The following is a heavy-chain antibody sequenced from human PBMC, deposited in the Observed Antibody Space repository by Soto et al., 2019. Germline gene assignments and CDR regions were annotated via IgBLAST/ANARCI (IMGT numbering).Heavy chain of an antibody. D-gene: IGHD3-22*01. J-gene: IGHJ4*02. Sequence: QVQLVQSGPEVKNHGASVKVSCKASGYKFTNFGIAWRQQAPGQGLGWMGRISVYNGDTTFAQNFQDRVTLTTDTSTSTAYMELRSLRSDAPAVYYCARAEYYYDSSGYYLLFYFDSWGQGNLVTVSS. CDR3: ARAEYYYDSSGYYLLFYFDS. CDR2: ISVYNGDT. V-gene: IGHV1-18*01. CDR1: GYKFTNFG.